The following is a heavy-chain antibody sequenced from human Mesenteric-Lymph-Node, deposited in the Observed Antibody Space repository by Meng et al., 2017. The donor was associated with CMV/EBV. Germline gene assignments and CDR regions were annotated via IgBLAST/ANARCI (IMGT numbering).Heavy chain of an antibody. CDR3: ARQPAYLRQIVGATGWFDP. D-gene: IGHD1-26*01. J-gene: IGHJ5*02. V-gene: IGHV4-39*01. CDR2: IYYSGST. CDR1: GGSISSSSYY. Sequence: SETLSLTCTVSGGSISSSSYYWGWIRQPPGKGLEWIGSIYYSGSTYYNPSLKSRVTISVDTSKNQFSLKLSSVTAADTAVYYCARQPAYLRQIVGATGWFDPWGQGTLVTVSS.